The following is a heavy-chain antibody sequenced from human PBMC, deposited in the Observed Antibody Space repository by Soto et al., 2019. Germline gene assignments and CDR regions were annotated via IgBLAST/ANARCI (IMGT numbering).Heavy chain of an antibody. D-gene: IGHD3-22*01. J-gene: IGHJ4*02. Sequence: SETLSLTCAVYGGSFSGYYWSWIRQPPGKGLEWIGEINHSGSTNYNPSLKSRVTISVDTSKNQFSLKLSSVTAADTAVYYCARTPYYYDSSGYYRPFDYWGQGTLVTVSS. V-gene: IGHV4-34*01. CDR1: GGSFSGYY. CDR3: ARTPYYYDSSGYYRPFDY. CDR2: INHSGST.